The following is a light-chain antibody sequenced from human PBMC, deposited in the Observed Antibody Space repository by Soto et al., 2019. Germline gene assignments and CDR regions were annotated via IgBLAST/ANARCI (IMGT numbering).Light chain of an antibody. CDR1: QSVSSSY. Sequence: EIVLTQSPGTLSLSPGERATLSCRASQSVSSSYLAWYQQKPGQAPRLLIYGASSRATGIPDRFSGSGSGTDFTLTISRLEPEDFAVYYCQQYCSSVYTFGQGTKLEIK. J-gene: IGKJ2*01. CDR3: QQYCSSVYT. V-gene: IGKV3-20*01. CDR2: GAS.